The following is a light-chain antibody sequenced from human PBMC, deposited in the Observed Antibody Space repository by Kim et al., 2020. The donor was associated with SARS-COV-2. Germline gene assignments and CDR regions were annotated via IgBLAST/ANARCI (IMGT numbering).Light chain of an antibody. CDR1: SSDVGAYNY. CDR3: NSYAGSDNWV. CDR2: EVT. V-gene: IGLV2-8*01. Sequence: QSALTQPPSASGSPGQSVTFSCTGTSSDVGAYNYVSWYQQHPGKAPKLMIYEVTKRPSGVPDRFSGSKSGNTASLTVSGLQAEDEADYYCNSYAGSDNWVFGGGTQLTVL. J-gene: IGLJ3*02.